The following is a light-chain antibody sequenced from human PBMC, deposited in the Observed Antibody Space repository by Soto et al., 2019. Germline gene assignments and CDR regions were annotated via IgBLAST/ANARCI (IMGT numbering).Light chain of an antibody. J-gene: IGKJ1*01. Sequence: DIQMTQSPSTLSAFVGDRVTITCRASQSISNWLVWYQQKPGKAPKLLIYKASSLESGVPSRFSGSGSGSDFTLTISSLQPDDLATYYCQQYYSYSRTFGQGTKVEIK. CDR2: KAS. V-gene: IGKV1-5*03. CDR3: QQYYSYSRT. CDR1: QSISNW.